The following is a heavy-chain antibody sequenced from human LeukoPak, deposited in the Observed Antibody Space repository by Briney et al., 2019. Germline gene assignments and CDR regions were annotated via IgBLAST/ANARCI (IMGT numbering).Heavy chain of an antibody. CDR3: ARDRPNYHESNGHYYNRYGDH. D-gene: IGHD3-22*01. CDR1: RFTFNIYA. CDR2: MCGNAGCT. J-gene: IGHJ5*02. V-gene: IGHV3-23*01. Sequence: PGGSLRLSCAASRFTFNIYAMSWVRLAPGKGLQWVASMCGNAGCTYYADSVKGRFTISRDNSKNTLYLQMNSLRAEDTAIYYCARDRPNYHESNGHYYNRYGDHWGQGTLVTVSS.